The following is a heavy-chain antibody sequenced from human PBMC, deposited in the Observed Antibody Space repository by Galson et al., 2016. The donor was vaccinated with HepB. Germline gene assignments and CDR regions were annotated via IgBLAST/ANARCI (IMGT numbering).Heavy chain of an antibody. D-gene: IGHD4-17*01. J-gene: IGHJ4*02. CDR1: GYTLTSYD. Sequence: SVKVSCKASGYTLTSYDINWVRQATGQGLEWMGWMNPNSGNTGYAQKFQGRVTMTRTTSLSTAYLEVSSLTSEDTAVYYCVRGRYGDYDGGFDYWGQGTLVTVSS. V-gene: IGHV1-8*01. CDR2: MNPNSGNT. CDR3: VRGRYGDYDGGFDY.